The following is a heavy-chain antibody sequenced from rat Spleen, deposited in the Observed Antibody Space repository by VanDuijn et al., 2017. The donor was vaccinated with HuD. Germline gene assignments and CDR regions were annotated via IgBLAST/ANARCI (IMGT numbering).Heavy chain of an antibody. CDR2: INYAGRST. J-gene: IGHJ3*01. CDR1: GFTFSNYY. D-gene: IGHD1-11*01. V-gene: IGHV5-29*01. Sequence: EVQLVESGGGLVQPGRSLKLSCTASGFTFSNYYMAWVRQAPTKGLEWVATINYAGRSTHYRDSVKGRFTISRDNAKSTLYLQMDSLRSEDKATYYCARHTAYWFAYWGQGTLVTVSS. CDR3: ARHTAYWFAY.